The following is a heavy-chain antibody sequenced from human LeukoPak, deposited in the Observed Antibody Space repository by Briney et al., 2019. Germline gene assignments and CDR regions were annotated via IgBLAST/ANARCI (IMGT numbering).Heavy chain of an antibody. Sequence: SETLSLTCTVSGGSISSYYWSWIRQPPGKGLEWIGYIYYSGSTNYNPSLKSRVTISVDTSKNQFSLKLSSVTAADTAVYYCARDMLYCSSTSCYRLNAFDIWGQGTMVTVSS. J-gene: IGHJ3*02. CDR1: GGSISSYY. CDR2: IYYSGST. CDR3: ARDMLYCSSTSCYRLNAFDI. V-gene: IGHV4-59*01. D-gene: IGHD2-2*02.